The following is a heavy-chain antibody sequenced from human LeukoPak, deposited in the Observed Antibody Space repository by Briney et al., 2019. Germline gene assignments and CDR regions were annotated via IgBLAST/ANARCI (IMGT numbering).Heavy chain of an antibody. Sequence: SETLSLTCTVSGDSISGSNYYWGWIRQPPGMGLEWLGSIYYSGRTYYNPYLKSRVTISVDTSKNLFSLRLSSVTAADTAVYYCARHEEEDGYNAKTFHYWGQGTLVTVSS. J-gene: IGHJ4*02. V-gene: IGHV4-39*01. CDR2: IYYSGRT. CDR1: GDSISGSNYY. D-gene: IGHD5-24*01. CDR3: ARHEEEDGYNAKTFHY.